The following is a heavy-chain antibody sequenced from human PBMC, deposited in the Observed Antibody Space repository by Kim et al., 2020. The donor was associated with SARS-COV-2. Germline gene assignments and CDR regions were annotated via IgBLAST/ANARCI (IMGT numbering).Heavy chain of an antibody. D-gene: IGHD1-20*01. J-gene: IGHJ4*02. CDR3: TVITRTRYLDC. CDR2: SRNKANSYTT. Sequence: GGSLRLSCAASGFTFSDRYMDWVRHAPGKGLECVARSRNKANSYTTEYAASVRGRFTISRDDSKNSLYLHMNSLKTEDTAVYYCTVITRTRYLDCLGQGT. CDR1: GFTFSDRY. V-gene: IGHV3-72*01.